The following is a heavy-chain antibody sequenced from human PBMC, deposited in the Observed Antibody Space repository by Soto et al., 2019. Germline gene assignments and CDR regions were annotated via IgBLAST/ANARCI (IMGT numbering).Heavy chain of an antibody. J-gene: IGHJ3*02. CDR1: GGTFSSYT. CDR2: IMPILGIA. D-gene: IGHD6-19*01. Sequence: QVQLVQSGAEVKKPGSSVNVSCKASGGTFSSYTISWVRQAPGQGLEWMGRIMPILGIANYAQKFQGRVTITADKSTSTAYMELSSLRSEDTAVYYCATGLAVAGSDAFDIWGQGTMVTVSS. CDR3: ATGLAVAGSDAFDI. V-gene: IGHV1-69*02.